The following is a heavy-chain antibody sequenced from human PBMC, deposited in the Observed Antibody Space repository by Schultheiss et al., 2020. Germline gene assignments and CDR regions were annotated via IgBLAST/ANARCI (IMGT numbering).Heavy chain of an antibody. CDR1: GFTFSNAW. V-gene: IGHV3-7*03. D-gene: IGHD4-17*01. J-gene: IGHJ4*02. CDR2: IKQDGSEK. CDR3: ARDLSYGDYGQDY. Sequence: GGSLRLSCAASGFTFSNAWMSWVRQAPGKGLEWVANIKQDGSEKYYVDSVKGRFTISRDNAKNSLILQMNSLRAEDTAVYYCARDLSYGDYGQDYWGQGTLVTVSS.